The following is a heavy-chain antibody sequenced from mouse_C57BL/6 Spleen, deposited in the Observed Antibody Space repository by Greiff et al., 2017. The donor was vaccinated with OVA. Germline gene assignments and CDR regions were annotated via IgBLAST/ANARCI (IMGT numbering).Heavy chain of an antibody. V-gene: IGHV1-80*01. CDR1: GYAFSSYW. CDR2: IYPGDGDT. J-gene: IGHJ3*01. CDR3: ERSGTAQATFWFAY. Sequence: VKLMESGAELVKPGASVKISCKASGYAFSSYWMNWVKQRPGKGLEWIGQIYPGDGDTNYNGKFKGKATLTADKSSSTAYMQLSSLTSEDSAVYFCERSGTAQATFWFAYWGQGTLVTVSA. D-gene: IGHD3-2*02.